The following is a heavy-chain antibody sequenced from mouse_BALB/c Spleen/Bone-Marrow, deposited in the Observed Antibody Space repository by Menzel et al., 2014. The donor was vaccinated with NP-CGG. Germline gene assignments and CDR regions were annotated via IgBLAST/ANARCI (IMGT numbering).Heavy chain of an antibody. V-gene: IGHV14-3*02. CDR3: AREVGYALDY. Sequence: VQLQQSGAELVKPGASVKLSCTASGFNIKDTYMHWVKQRPEQGLEWIGRIDPAYGNTKYDLKFQGKATITAGTSSNTACLQVSNLTSEGAAFYYCAREVGYALDYWGQGTSVTVAS. D-gene: IGHD1-1*01. CDR1: GFNIKDTY. CDR2: IDPAYGNT. J-gene: IGHJ4*01.